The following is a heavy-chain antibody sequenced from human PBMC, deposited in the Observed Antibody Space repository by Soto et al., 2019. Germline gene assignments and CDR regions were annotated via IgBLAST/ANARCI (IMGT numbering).Heavy chain of an antibody. CDR1: GFTFSSYW. CDR3: ARGLWYSSGWYYVY. CDR2: IKQDGSEK. D-gene: IGHD6-19*01. V-gene: IGHV3-7*01. Sequence: PGGSLRLSCAASGFTFSSYWMSWVRQAPGKGLEWVANIKQDGSEKYYGDSVKGRFTISRDNAKNSLYLQMNSLRAEDTAVYYCARGLWYSSGWYYVYWGQGTLVPVSS. J-gene: IGHJ4*02.